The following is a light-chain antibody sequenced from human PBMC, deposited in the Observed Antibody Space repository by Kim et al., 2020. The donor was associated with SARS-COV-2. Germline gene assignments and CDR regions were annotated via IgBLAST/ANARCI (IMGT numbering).Light chain of an antibody. J-gene: IGLJ3*02. CDR3: ASWDDTLSGWV. CDR2: NNN. CDR1: SSNIGINS. Sequence: QSVLTQPPSASVTPGQRVTISCSGSSSNIGINSVNWYQQVPGTAPKVLIYNNNQRPSGVPDRFSASKSGTSASLAISGLQSEDEADYYCASWDDTLSGWVFGGGTQLTVL. V-gene: IGLV1-44*01.